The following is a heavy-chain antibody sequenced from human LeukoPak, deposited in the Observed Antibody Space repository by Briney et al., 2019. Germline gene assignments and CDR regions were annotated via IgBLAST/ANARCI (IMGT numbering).Heavy chain of an antibody. J-gene: IGHJ6*02. D-gene: IGHD2-15*01. CDR3: AKVWGYCSGGSCYSIYYYGMDV. CDR2: ISGSGGST. CDR1: GFTFSSSA. V-gene: IGHV3-23*01. Sequence: GGSLRLSCAASGFTFSSSAMSWVRQAPGKGLEWVSGISGSGGSTYYADSVKGRFTISRDNSKNMLYLQMNSLRAEDTAVYYCAKVWGYCSGGSCYSIYYYGMDVWGQGTTVTVSS.